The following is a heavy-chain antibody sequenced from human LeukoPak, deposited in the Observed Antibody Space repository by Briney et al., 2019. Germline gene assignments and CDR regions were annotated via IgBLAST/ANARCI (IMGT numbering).Heavy chain of an antibody. V-gene: IGHV4-39*07. D-gene: IGHD6-19*01. Sequence: PSETLSLTRTVSGGSISSSSYYWGWIRQPSGKGLEWIGSIYYSGSTYYNPSLKSRVTISVDTSKNQFSLKLSPVTAADTAVYYCARDQAVAGLDYWGQGTLVTVSS. CDR1: GGSISSSSYY. CDR3: ARDQAVAGLDY. J-gene: IGHJ4*02. CDR2: IYYSGST.